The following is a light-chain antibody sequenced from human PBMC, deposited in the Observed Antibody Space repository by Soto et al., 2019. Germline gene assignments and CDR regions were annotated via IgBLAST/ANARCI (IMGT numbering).Light chain of an antibody. J-gene: IGLJ1*01. CDR2: EVT. CDR3: SSYTSPSTV. V-gene: IGLV2-14*01. CDR1: SSDGDDYKD. Sequence: QSALTQPASVSGSPGQSITISCTGISSDGDDYKDVSWYQQHPGKAPKLMIYEVTYRPSGVSNRFSGSKSGNTASLTISGLQAEDEADYYCSSYTSPSTVFGTGTKVTVL.